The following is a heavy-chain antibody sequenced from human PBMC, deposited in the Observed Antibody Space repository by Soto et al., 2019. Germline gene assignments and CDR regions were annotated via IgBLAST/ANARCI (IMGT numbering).Heavy chain of an antibody. Sequence: EVQLLESGGGLVQPGGSLRLSCAASGFTFSSYAMSWVRQAPGKGLEWVSAISGSGGSTYYADSVKGRFTISRDISKNTLYLQMNSLRAEDTAVYYCAKGLRGVIMVDPFDYWGQGTLVTVSS. CDR1: GFTFSSYA. D-gene: IGHD3-10*01. J-gene: IGHJ4*02. CDR3: AKGLRGVIMVDPFDY. CDR2: ISGSGGST. V-gene: IGHV3-23*01.